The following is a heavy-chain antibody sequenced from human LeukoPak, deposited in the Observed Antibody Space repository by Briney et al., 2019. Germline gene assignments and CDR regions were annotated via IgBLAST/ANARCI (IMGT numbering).Heavy chain of an antibody. J-gene: IGHJ4*02. D-gene: IGHD3-22*01. Sequence: ASVKVSCKASGYTFTGYYIYWVRQAPGQGLEWMGWINPNSGGTNYAQKFQGRVTMTRDTSISTAYMELSRLRSDDTAVYYCARRYYYDYQIDYWGQGTLLTVSS. CDR2: INPNSGGT. V-gene: IGHV1-2*02. CDR3: ARRYYYDYQIDY. CDR1: GYTFTGYY.